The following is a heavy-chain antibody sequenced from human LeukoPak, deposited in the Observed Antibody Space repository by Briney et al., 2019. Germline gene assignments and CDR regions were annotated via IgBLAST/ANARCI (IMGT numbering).Heavy chain of an antibody. CDR2: IRSDGST. CDR1: GFTFSSYW. D-gene: IGHD3-22*01. J-gene: IGHJ4*02. CDR3: AKDFEYYYYSSGYVVY. Sequence: GGSLRLSCAASGFTFSSYWMHWVRQAPGKGLVWVSRIRSDGSTTYADSVKGRFTISRDNAKNTLYLQMNSLRAEDTAVYYCAKDFEYYYYSSGYVVYWGQGTLVTVSS. V-gene: IGHV3-74*01.